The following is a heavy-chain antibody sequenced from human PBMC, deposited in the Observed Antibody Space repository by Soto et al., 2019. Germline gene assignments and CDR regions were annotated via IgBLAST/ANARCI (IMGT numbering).Heavy chain of an antibody. Sequence: GESLRLSCETCGYNFISFWIAWVRQMPGKGLEWMGLIYPGDSDTTYSPAFQGQVTISVDRSTKIAYLQWSSLKASDTAMYYCARQAYYGSGTYYSDSWGQGTLVTVSS. J-gene: IGHJ4*02. V-gene: IGHV5-51*01. CDR2: IYPGDSDT. CDR3: ARQAYYGSGTYYSDS. CDR1: GYNFISFW. D-gene: IGHD3-10*01.